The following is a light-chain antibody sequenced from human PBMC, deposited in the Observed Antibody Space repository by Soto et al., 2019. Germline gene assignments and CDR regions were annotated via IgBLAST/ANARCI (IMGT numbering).Light chain of an antibody. J-gene: IGKJ5*01. CDR3: QQYNNWPPIT. Sequence: EIMMTQSPATLSVSPGERATLSCRASQSVSNNLAWYQQKPGQAPRLLIYYASTRATGIPARFSGSGSGTEFTLTISSLQSEDFALYYCQQYNNWPPITFSQGTRLEIK. V-gene: IGKV3-15*01. CDR2: YAS. CDR1: QSVSNN.